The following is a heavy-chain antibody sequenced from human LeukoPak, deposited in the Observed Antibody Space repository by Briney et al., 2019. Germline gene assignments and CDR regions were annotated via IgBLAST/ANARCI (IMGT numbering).Heavy chain of an antibody. CDR2: IYTSGST. J-gene: IGHJ6*03. CDR1: GVPISSYY. D-gene: IGHD3-3*01. Sequence: PSETLSLTCTVSGVPISSYYWSWIRQPAGKGLEWIGRIYTSGSTNYNPSLKSRVTMSVDTSKNQFSLKLSSVTAADTAVYYCARVPAFTIFGVVTYYYYYMDVWGKGTTVTVSS. CDR3: ARVPAFTIFGVVTYYYYYMDV. V-gene: IGHV4-4*07.